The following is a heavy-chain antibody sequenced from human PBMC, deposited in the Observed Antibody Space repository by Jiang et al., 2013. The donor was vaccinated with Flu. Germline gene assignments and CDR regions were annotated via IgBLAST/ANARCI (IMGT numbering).Heavy chain of an antibody. Sequence: TCTVSGGSISSAIHYWDWIRQPPEKGLEWIGSISYLGNSYPNPSLRSRITISVDTSRDQFSLKLTSVTAADTAVYYCARHRGCSPGSGFCDAFDIWGRGTLVTVSS. CDR3: ARHRGCSPGSGFCDAFDI. V-gene: IGHV4-39*01. J-gene: IGHJ3*02. CDR1: GGSISSAIHY. D-gene: IGHD3-22*01. CDR2: ISYLGNS.